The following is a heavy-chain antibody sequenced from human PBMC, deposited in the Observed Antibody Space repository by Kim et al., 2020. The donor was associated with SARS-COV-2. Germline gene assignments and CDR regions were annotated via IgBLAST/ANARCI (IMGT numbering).Heavy chain of an antibody. Sequence: SETLSLTCTVSGCSISSSSYYWCWIRQPPGKGLEWIGSIYYSGSTYYNPSLKSRVTISVDTSKNQFSLKLSSVTAAATAVYYCAGVADFWLYGMDVWGQGTTVAVSS. CDR1: GCSISSSSYY. J-gene: IGHJ6*02. CDR3: AGVADFWLYGMDV. CDR2: IYYSGST. V-gene: IGHV4-39*01. D-gene: IGHD3-3*01.